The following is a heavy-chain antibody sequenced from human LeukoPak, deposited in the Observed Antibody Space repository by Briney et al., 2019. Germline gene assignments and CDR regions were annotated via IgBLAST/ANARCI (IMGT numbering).Heavy chain of an antibody. D-gene: IGHD3-22*01. V-gene: IGHV3-21*06. CDR2: ISSSGGYV. CDR3: ASDHYDNSGHLL. Sequence: GGSLRLSCAASGFNFYDYGMNWVRQAPGKGLEFVASISSSGGYVYHADSVKGRFTISRDNAKNSLYLQMNRLSAEDTAFYYCASDHYDNSGHLLWGQGTLFTVSS. CDR1: GFNFYDYG. J-gene: IGHJ4*02.